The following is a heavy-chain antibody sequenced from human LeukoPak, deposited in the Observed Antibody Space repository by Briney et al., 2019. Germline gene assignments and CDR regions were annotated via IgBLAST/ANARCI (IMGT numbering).Heavy chain of an antibody. Sequence: KPSETLSLTCAVYGGSFSGYYWSWIRQPPGKGLEWIGEINHSGSTNYNPSLKSRVTISVDTSKNQFSLKLSSVTAADTAVYYCARSSYWNYSFDLWGRGTLVTVSS. CDR1: GGSFSGYY. CDR2: INHSGST. V-gene: IGHV4-34*01. D-gene: IGHD1-7*01. J-gene: IGHJ2*01. CDR3: ARSSYWNYSFDL.